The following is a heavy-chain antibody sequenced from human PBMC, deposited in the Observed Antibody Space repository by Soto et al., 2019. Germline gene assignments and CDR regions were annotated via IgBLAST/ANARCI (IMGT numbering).Heavy chain of an antibody. Sequence: PGGSLRLSCAASGFILSDSYMSWIRQAPGKGLEWVSYISSSGSAILYADSVKGRFTISRDNAKNSLYLQMNSLRAEDTAIYYCARGLYGALGYWGHGTLVTVSS. J-gene: IGHJ4*01. D-gene: IGHD3-10*01. CDR2: ISSSGSAI. CDR1: GFILSDSY. CDR3: ARGLYGALGY. V-gene: IGHV3-11*01.